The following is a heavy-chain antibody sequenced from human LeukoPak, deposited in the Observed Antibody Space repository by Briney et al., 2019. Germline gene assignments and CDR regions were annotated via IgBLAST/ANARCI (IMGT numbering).Heavy chain of an antibody. CDR3: ARDPLNRRWGSYYFDY. J-gene: IGHJ4*02. D-gene: IGHD1-14*01. V-gene: IGHV3-30-3*01. CDR1: GFTFSDYA. Sequence: GGSLGLSCAASGFTFSDYAIHWVRQAPGKGLEWVAVISYDGNNKEYADSVKGRFTISRDNSKSTVYLQVNSLRGEDTAVFYCARDPLNRRWGSYYFDYWGQGTLVTVSS. CDR2: ISYDGNNK.